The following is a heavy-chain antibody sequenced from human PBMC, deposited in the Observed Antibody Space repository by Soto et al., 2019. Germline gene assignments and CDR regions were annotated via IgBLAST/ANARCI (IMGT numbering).Heavy chain of an antibody. CDR2: ISSDGGST. V-gene: IGHV3-64D*08. Sequence: GRPLRLSCAASGFTFSSDAMSWVRQAPGKGLEFVSAISSDGGSTYYADSVKGRFTFSRDNSENPLYLQMSSLTAEDTAVYYCVKEPYYSSAYYDYWGQGALVTVSS. CDR1: GFTFSSDA. CDR3: VKEPYYSSAYYDY. D-gene: IGHD4-4*01. J-gene: IGHJ4*02.